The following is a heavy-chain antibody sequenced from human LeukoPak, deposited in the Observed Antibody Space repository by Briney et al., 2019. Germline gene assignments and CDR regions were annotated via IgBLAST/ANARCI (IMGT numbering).Heavy chain of an antibody. J-gene: IGHJ4*02. Sequence: GGSLRLSCAASGFTFSSYAMHWVRQAPGKGLEWVAVISYDGSNKYYADSVKGRFTISRDNSKNTLYLQMNSLRAEDTAVYYCARVPYSSSWPYSDYWGQGTLVTVSS. D-gene: IGHD6-13*01. CDR2: ISYDGSNK. V-gene: IGHV3-30-3*01. CDR3: ARVPYSSSWPYSDY. CDR1: GFTFSSYA.